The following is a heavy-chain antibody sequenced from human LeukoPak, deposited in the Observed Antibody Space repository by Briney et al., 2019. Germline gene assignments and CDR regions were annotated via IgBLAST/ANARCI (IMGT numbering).Heavy chain of an antibody. CDR2: ISTYKDNT. CDR1: GYTFTSYG. Sequence: ASVKVSCKASGYTFTSYGISWVRQAPGQGLEWMGWISTYKDNTNCAQKFQGRVTMTTDTSTSTAYMDLRSLLSDDSAVYYCARVIAARGHYFYMDVWGKGTTVTVSS. D-gene: IGHD6-6*01. J-gene: IGHJ6*03. V-gene: IGHV1-18*01. CDR3: ARVIAARGHYFYMDV.